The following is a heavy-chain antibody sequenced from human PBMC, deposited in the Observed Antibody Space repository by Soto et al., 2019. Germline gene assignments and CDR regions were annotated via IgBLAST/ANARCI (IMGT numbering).Heavy chain of an antibody. V-gene: IGHV1-69*13. Sequence: GASVKVSCKASGGTFSSYAISWVRQAPGQGLEWMGGIIPIFGTANYAQKFQGRVTITADESTSTAYMELSSLRSEDTAVYYCATGIRNWNDLRGRYYGMDVWGQGTTVTVSS. CDR3: ATGIRNWNDLRGRYYGMDV. J-gene: IGHJ6*02. CDR1: GGTFSSYA. D-gene: IGHD1-1*01. CDR2: IIPIFGTA.